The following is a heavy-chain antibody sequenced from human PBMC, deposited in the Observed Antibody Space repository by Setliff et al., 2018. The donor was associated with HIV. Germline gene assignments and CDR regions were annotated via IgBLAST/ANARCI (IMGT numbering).Heavy chain of an antibody. J-gene: IGHJ4*02. D-gene: IGHD3-22*01. CDR1: GFTFSTYS. CDR2: ISSSGTTI. Sequence: PGGSLRLSCEASGFTFSTYSMNWVRQAPGKGLEWVSSISSSGTTIYYADSVKGRFTISRDNAKNSLYLQMSSLRAEDTAVYYCARPNYYDSSGCFDYWGQGTLVTVSS. CDR3: ARPNYYDSSGCFDY. V-gene: IGHV3-21*06.